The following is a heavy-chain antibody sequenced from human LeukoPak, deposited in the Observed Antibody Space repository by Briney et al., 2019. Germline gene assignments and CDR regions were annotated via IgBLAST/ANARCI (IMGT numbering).Heavy chain of an antibody. J-gene: IGHJ4*02. CDR2: IRYHGSDK. CDR3: ARVSRGSYHFDY. Sequence: GGSLRLSCAASGFTFSSCGMHWVRQAPGKGLEWVAFIRYHGSDKYYADSVKGRFTISRDNSKNTLYLQMNSLRAEDTAVYYCARVSRGSYHFDYWGQGALVTASS. V-gene: IGHV3-30*02. D-gene: IGHD1-26*01. CDR1: GFTFSSCG.